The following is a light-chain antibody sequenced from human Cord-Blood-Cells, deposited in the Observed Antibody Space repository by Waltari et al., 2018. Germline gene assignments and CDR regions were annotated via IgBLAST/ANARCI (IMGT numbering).Light chain of an antibody. Sequence: EIVLTQSPATLSLSPGERATISCSASQSVSSYLAWYQQKPGQAPRLLIYDASNRATGIPDRFSGSGSGTDFTLTSSRLEPEDFAVYYCQQRSNWPPWTFGQGTKVEI. CDR2: DAS. CDR3: QQRSNWPPWT. V-gene: IGKV3-11*01. J-gene: IGKJ1*01. CDR1: QSVSSY.